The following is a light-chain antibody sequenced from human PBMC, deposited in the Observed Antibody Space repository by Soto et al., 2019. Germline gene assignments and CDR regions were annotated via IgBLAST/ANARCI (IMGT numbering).Light chain of an antibody. CDR1: SSNIGSRT. J-gene: IGLJ2*01. CDR2: NDN. CDR3: AAWDDSLHVI. Sequence: QSVLTQPPSASATPGQRVTISCSGSSSNIGSRTVNWYQQLPGSAPKLLVYNDNQRPSGVPDRFSGSKSGTSASLAISGLQSEDEADYYCAAWDDSLHVIFGGGTTLTVL. V-gene: IGLV1-44*01.